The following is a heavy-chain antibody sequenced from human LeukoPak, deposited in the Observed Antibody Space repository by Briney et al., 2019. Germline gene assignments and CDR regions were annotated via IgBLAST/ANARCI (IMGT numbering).Heavy chain of an antibody. CDR2: INHSGST. J-gene: IGHJ4*02. CDR3: ASFPLNYDSSGYYPFFDY. V-gene: IGHV4-34*01. Sequence: SETLSLTCAVYGGSFSGYYWSWIRQPPGKGLEWIGEINHSGSTNYNPSLKSRVTISVDTSKNQFSLKLSSVTAADTAVYYCASFPLNYDSSGYYPFFDYWGQGTLVTVSS. D-gene: IGHD3-22*01. CDR1: GGSFSGYY.